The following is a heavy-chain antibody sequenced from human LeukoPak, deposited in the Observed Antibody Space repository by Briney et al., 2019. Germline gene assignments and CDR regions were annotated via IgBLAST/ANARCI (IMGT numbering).Heavy chain of an antibody. J-gene: IGHJ4*02. CDR3: ARATSFDY. CDR1: GFXFTSYE. V-gene: IGHV3-48*03. CDR2: ITISGSTI. Sequence: GGSLRLSCAASGFXFTSYEMNWVRQAPGKGLEWVSYITISGSTIYYADSVKGRFTISRDNAKNSLYLQMNSLRAEDTAVYYCARATSFDYWGQGTLVTVSS.